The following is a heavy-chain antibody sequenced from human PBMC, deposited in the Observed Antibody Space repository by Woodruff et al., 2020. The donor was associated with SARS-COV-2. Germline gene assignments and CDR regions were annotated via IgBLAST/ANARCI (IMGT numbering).Heavy chain of an antibody. CDR3: ARVMEADSRWFDP. CDR2: IPISGTP. V-gene: IGHV1-69*01. Sequence: IPISGTPTYAPQYQGRLTINADEATSTAYMELTSLRSEDTAVYYCARVMEADSRWFDPWGQGTLVTVSS. D-gene: IGHD3-22*01. J-gene: IGHJ5*02.